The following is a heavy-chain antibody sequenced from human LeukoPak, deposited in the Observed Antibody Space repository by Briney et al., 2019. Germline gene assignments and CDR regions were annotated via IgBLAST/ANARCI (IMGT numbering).Heavy chain of an antibody. Sequence: GGSLRLSCAASGFTFSSYSMNWVRQAPGKGLEWVSYISSSSSTIYYADSVKGRFTISRDNAKNSLYLQMNSLRAEDTAVYYCARGGDYAGNSYYFDYWGQGTLVTVSS. D-gene: IGHD4-23*01. J-gene: IGHJ4*02. CDR3: ARGGDYAGNSYYFDY. V-gene: IGHV3-48*01. CDR1: GFTFSSYS. CDR2: ISSSSSTI.